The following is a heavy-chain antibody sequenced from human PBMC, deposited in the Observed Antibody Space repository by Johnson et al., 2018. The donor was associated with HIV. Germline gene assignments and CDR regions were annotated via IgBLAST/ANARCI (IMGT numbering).Heavy chain of an antibody. J-gene: IGHJ3*02. D-gene: IGHD3-10*01. CDR2: LNPNGDST. V-gene: IGHV3-25*05. Sequence: VQLVESGGGLAKPAWSPRLSCAASQFIFSNYYMNCVRQAPGNGLELVGQLNPNGDSTYYADSVQGRFTISRDNSKNTLYLQMNSLRAEDTAVYSCAKALRITMVQVYHRGGDAFDIWGQGTMVTVSS. CDR3: AKALRITMVQVYHRGGDAFDI. CDR1: QFIFSNYY.